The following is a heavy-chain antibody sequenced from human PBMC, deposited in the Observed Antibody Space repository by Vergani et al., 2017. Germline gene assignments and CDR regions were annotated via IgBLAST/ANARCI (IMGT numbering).Heavy chain of an antibody. J-gene: IGHJ3*01. CDR2: IYPGDSDT. CDR3: ARPHYYDSTMEDAFDF. D-gene: IGHD3-22*01. Sequence: EVQLVPSGAEVKKPGESLKISCKGSEYSFTSYWIGWVRQMPGKGLEWMGIIYPGDSDTRYSPSFQGQVTISVDKSISTAYLQWSSLKASDTAMYYCARPHYYDSTMEDAFDFWGQGTMVTVSS. CDR1: EYSFTSYW. V-gene: IGHV5-51*03.